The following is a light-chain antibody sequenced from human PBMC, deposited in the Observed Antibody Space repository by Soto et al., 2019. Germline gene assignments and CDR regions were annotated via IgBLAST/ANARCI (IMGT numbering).Light chain of an antibody. V-gene: IGLV1-40*01. CDR1: NSNIGAGYD. Sequence: QSVLTQPPSVSGAPGQRVTISCTGSNSNIGAGYDAHWYQKLPGTAPRLLIYGNSNRPSGVPVRFSGSKSGTSASLAIAGLQTDDEADYFCQSFGSSLTGYVFGTGTKVTVL. J-gene: IGLJ1*01. CDR3: QSFGSSLTGYV. CDR2: GNS.